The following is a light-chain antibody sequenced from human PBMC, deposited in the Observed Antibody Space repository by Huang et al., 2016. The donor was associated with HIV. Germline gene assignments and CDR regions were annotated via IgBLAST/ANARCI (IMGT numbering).Light chain of an antibody. CDR3: QQYDNLPWT. CDR1: QDISTY. CDR2: AAS. J-gene: IGKJ1*01. V-gene: IGKV1-33*01. Sequence: DIQMTQSPSSLSASVGDRVTITCQASQDISTYLIWYQQKPGNAPKVLIYAASNLETGVPSRFSGSGSGTDFTFTISSLQPGDIATYYCQQYDNLPWTFGQGTKVEIK.